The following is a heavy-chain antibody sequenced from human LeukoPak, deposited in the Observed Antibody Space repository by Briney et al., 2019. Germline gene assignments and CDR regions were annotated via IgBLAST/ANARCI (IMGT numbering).Heavy chain of an antibody. Sequence: SETLSLTCTVSGGSISDYYWSWIRQPPGKGLEWIGYIYYSGSTNYNPSLKSRVTISVDTSKNQFSLKLSSVTAADTAVYYCARPMVRGVNDALDIWGQGTMVTVSS. D-gene: IGHD3-10*01. CDR3: ARPMVRGVNDALDI. J-gene: IGHJ3*02. V-gene: IGHV4-59*08. CDR1: GGSISDYY. CDR2: IYYSGST.